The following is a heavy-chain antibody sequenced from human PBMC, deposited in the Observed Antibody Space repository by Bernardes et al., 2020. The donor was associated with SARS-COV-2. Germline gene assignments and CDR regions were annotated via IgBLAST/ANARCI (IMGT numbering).Heavy chain of an antibody. D-gene: IGHD2-8*01. CDR1: GYPFTAYY. CDR3: VGVTWSQRDEFDV. Sequence: ASVKVSCKASGYPFTAYYIHWVRQAPGQGLEWMGWIYPNSGDTRYTQKFQGRVTMTRDTSITTAYMELSGLRIDDTAVYYCVGVTWSQRDEFDVWGQGTVVTVSS. J-gene: IGHJ3*01. CDR2: IYPNSGDT. V-gene: IGHV1-2*02.